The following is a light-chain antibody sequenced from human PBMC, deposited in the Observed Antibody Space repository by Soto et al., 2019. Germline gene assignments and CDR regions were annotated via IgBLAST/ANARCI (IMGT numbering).Light chain of an antibody. J-gene: IGKJ1*01. CDR3: QLRSNWPPWT. CDR1: QSVSSY. V-gene: IGKV3-11*01. CDR2: DAS. Sequence: EIVLTQSPATLSLSPGERATLSCRASQSVSSYLAWYQQKPGQAPRLLIYDASNRATGIPARFSGSGSGTDFNLTISSLEPEDFAVYYCQLRSNWPPWTFGQGTKVEIK.